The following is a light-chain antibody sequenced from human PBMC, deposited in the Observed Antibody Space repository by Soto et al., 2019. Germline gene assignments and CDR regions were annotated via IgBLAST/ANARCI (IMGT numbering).Light chain of an antibody. CDR3: QSYDSSLSALV. V-gene: IGLV1-40*01. J-gene: IGLJ2*01. CDR1: SSNIGAGYD. Sequence: QPVLTQPPSVSGAPGQRVTISCTGNSSNIGAGYDVHWYQQLPETAPKLLISGNFNRPSGVPDRFSGSKSGTSASLAITGLQAEDEADYYCQSYDSSLSALVFGGGTKLTVL. CDR2: GNF.